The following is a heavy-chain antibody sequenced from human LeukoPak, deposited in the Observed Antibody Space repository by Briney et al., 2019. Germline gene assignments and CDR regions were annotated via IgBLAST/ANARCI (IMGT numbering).Heavy chain of an antibody. V-gene: IGHV4-61*02. D-gene: IGHD2-2*01. Sequence: SETLSLTCTVSGGSISSGSYYWSWIRQPAGKGLEWIGRIYTSGSTNYNPSLKSRVTISVDTSKNQFSLKLSSVTAADTAVYYCARVSCSSTSCYDEDYYYYYMDVWGKGTTVTISS. CDR2: IYTSGST. CDR3: ARVSCSSTSCYDEDYYYYYMDV. CDR1: GGSISSGSYY. J-gene: IGHJ6*03.